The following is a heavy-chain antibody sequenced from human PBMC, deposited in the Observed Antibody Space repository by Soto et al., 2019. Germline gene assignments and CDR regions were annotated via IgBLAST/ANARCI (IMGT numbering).Heavy chain of an antibody. Sequence: PGGSLRLSCAASGFTFSSYWMSWVRQAPGKGLEWVASIKQDGSEKYYVDSVKGRFTISRDNAKNSLYLEMNSLRAEDTAVDYCARDQRPLYYYDSSGFFAYWGQRSLVTVSA. CDR2: IKQDGSEK. J-gene: IGHJ4*02. CDR1: GFTFSSYW. CDR3: ARDQRPLYYYDSSGFFAY. V-gene: IGHV3-7*01. D-gene: IGHD3-22*01.